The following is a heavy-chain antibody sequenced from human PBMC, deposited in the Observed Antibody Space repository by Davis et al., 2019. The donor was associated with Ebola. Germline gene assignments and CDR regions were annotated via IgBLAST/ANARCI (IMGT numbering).Heavy chain of an antibody. Sequence: ASVKVSCKASGYIFTGYYMHWVRQAPGQGLEWMGRINPNSGGTNYAQKFQGRVTITTETSISTANMDLSRLRSDDTAVYYCARGFGDVDSFDIWGQGTMVTVSS. V-gene: IGHV1-2*06. CDR3: ARGFGDVDSFDI. CDR2: INPNSGGT. J-gene: IGHJ3*02. CDR1: GYIFTGYY. D-gene: IGHD3-10*01.